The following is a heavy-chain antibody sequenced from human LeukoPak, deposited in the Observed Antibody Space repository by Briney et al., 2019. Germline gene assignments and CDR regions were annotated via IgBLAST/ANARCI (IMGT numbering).Heavy chain of an antibody. V-gene: IGHV4-59*12. D-gene: IGHD3-9*01. J-gene: IGHJ5*02. CDR2: IYYSGST. CDR1: GGSISSYY. Sequence: PSETLSLTCTVSGGSISSYYWSWIRQPPGKGLEWIGYIYYSGSTNYNPSLKSRVTISVDTSKNQFSLKLSSVTAADTAVYYCASRETAYFDWSYQADPWGQGTLVTVSS. CDR3: ASRETAYFDWSYQADP.